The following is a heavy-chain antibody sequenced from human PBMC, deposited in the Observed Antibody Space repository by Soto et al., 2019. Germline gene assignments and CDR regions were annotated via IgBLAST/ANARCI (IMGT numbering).Heavy chain of an antibody. J-gene: IGHJ4*02. D-gene: IGHD5-18*01. CDR1: GFTFSSYA. CDR3: AKGTWYSYGFYYFDY. Sequence: EVQLLESGGGLVQPGGSLRLSCAASGFTFSSYAMSWVRQAPGKGLEWVSAISGSGGSTYYADSVKGRFTISRDNSKNTLYRQMNGLRAEDTAVYYCAKGTWYSYGFYYFDYWGQGTLVTVSS. CDR2: ISGSGGST. V-gene: IGHV3-23*01.